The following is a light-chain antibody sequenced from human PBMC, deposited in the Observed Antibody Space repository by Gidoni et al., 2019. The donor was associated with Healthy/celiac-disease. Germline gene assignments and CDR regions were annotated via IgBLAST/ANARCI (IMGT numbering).Light chain of an antibody. CDR3: QQYYSTPT. V-gene: IGKV4-1*01. CDR1: QSVLYSSNNKNY. J-gene: IGKJ3*01. CDR2: WAS. Sequence: DIVMSQSPDSLAVSPGEGATINCKSSQSVLYSSNNKNYLAWYQQKPGQPPKLLIYWASTRESGVPDRCSGSGSGTDFTLTISSLHAEDVAVYYCQQYYSTPTFGPGTKVDIK.